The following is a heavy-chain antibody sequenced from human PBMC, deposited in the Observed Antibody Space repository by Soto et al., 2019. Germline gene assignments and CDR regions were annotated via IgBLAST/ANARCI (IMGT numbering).Heavy chain of an antibody. CDR1: GFTFSSYG. CDR2: ITGDGGDT. Sequence: GGSLRLSCAASGFTFSSYGMHWVRQAPGKGLEWVSAITGDGGDTFHADSVRGRLTISRDNSRNTLYLQMDSLRAEDTALYYCAKGSATSRPYYFDYWGQGSLVTVS. J-gene: IGHJ4*02. V-gene: IGHV3-23*01. CDR3: AKGSATSRPYYFDY.